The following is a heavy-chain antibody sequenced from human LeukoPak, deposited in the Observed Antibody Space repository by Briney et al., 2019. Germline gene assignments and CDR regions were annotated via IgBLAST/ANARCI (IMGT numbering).Heavy chain of an antibody. CDR1: GYTFTSYY. V-gene: IGHV1-2*02. CDR3: AREANSWMRVDY. CDR2: INPNSGGT. Sequence: ASVKVSCKASGYTFTSYYMHWVRQAPGQGLEWMGWINPNSGGTNYAQKFQGRVTMTRDTSISTAYMELNRLRSDDTAVYYCAREANSWMRVDYWGQGTLVTVSS. D-gene: IGHD6-13*01. J-gene: IGHJ4*02.